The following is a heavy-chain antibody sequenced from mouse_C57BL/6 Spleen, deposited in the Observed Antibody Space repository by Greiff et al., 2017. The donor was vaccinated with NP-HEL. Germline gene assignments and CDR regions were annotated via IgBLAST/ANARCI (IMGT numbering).Heavy chain of an antibody. Sequence: EVQLVESGGGLVQPGGSLSLSCAASGFTFTDYYMSWVRQPPGKALEWLGFIRNKANGYTTEYSASVKGRFTISRDNSQSILYLQMHALRAEDSATYYCARSSMIRDAMDYWGQGTSVTVSS. J-gene: IGHJ4*01. CDR2: IRNKANGYTT. V-gene: IGHV7-3*01. CDR3: ARSSMIRDAMDY. D-gene: IGHD2-3*01. CDR1: GFTFTDYY.